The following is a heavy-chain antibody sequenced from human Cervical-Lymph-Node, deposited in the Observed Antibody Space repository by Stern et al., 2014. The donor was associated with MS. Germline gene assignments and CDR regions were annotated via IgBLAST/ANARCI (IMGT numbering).Heavy chain of an antibody. V-gene: IGHV3-73*01. D-gene: IGHD4/OR15-4a*01. CDR2: ISSKTYKSST. CDR1: GFTLSGSP. CDR3: IRDGDNYDFDY. J-gene: IGHJ4*02. Sequence: EVQLVESGGGLVQPGGSLKLSCAASGFTLSGSPTHCVRQASGKGLEWVGHISSKTYKSSTTYAASVKGRFSVSRDDSKNTAYLQMNSLKTEDTAVYYCIRDGDNYDFDYWGQGTLVTVSS.